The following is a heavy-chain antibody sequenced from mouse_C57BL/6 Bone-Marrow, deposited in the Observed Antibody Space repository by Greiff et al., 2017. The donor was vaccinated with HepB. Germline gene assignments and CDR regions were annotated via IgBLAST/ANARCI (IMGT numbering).Heavy chain of an antibody. D-gene: IGHD2-1*01. CDR3: ASPLLWYQYYYAMDY. Sequence: QVQLKQSGAELAKPGASVKLSCKASGYTFTSYWMHWVKQRPGQGLEWIGYINPSSGYTKYNQKFKDKATLTADKSSSTAYMQLSSLTYEDSAVYYCASPLLWYQYYYAMDYWGQGTSVTVSS. V-gene: IGHV1-7*01. CDR1: GYTFTSYW. CDR2: INPSSGYT. J-gene: IGHJ4*01.